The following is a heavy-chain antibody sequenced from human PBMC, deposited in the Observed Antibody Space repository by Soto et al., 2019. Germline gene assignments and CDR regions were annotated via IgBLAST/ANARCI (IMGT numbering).Heavy chain of an antibody. J-gene: IGHJ6*03. CDR2: MNPNSGNT. CDR1: GYTFTSYD. CDR3: ARGRRFLIASTLHYYSYYMDV. V-gene: IGHV1-8*01. D-gene: IGHD3-3*01. Sequence: ASVKVSCKASGYTFTSYDINWVRQATGQGLEWMGWMNPNSGNTGYAQKFQGRVTMTRNTSISTAYVELSSLRSEDTAVYYCARGRRFLIASTLHYYSYYMDVWGKGTTVTVSS.